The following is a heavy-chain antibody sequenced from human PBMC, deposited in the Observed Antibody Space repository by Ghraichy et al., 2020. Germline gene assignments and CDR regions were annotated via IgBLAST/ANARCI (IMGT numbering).Heavy chain of an antibody. V-gene: IGHV4-39*01. D-gene: IGHD2-21*02. J-gene: IGHJ4*02. Sequence: SETLSLTCTVSGGSISSSSYYWGWIRQPPGKGLEWIGSIYYSGSTYYNPSLKSRVTISVDTSKNQFSLKLSSVTAADTAVYYCARHITVTAPAPYYFDYWGQGTLVTVSS. CDR1: GGSISSSSYY. CDR2: IYYSGST. CDR3: ARHITVTAPAPYYFDY.